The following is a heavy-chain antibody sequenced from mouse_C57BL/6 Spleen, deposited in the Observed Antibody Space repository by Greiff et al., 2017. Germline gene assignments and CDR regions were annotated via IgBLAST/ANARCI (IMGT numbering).Heavy chain of an antibody. CDR3: ARERAGFDY. CDR2: ISDGGSYT. CDR1: GFTFSSYA. D-gene: IGHD3-1*01. Sequence: EVQGVESGGGLVKPGGSLKPSCAASGFTFSSYAMSWVRQTPEKRLEWVATISDGGSYTYYPDNVKGRFTISRDNAKNNLYLQMSHLKSEDTAMYYCARERAGFDYWGQGTTLTVSS. J-gene: IGHJ2*01. V-gene: IGHV5-4*01.